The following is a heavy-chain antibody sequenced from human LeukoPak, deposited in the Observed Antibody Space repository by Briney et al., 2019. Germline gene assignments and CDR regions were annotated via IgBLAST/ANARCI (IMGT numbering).Heavy chain of an antibody. CDR2: TYYSGST. CDR1: GGSISSYY. J-gene: IGHJ6*02. D-gene: IGHD6-6*01. CDR3: ARDPLGYSSSSGYYYYGMDV. Sequence: SETLSLTCTVSGGSISSYYWSWIRQPPGKGLEWIGYTYYSGSTNYNPSLKSRVTISVDTSKNQFSLKLSSVTAADTAVYYCARDPLGYSSSSGYYYYGMDVWGQGTTVTVSS. V-gene: IGHV4-59*01.